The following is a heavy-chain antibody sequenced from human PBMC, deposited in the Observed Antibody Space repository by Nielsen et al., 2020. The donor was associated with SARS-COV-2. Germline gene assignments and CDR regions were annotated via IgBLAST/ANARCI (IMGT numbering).Heavy chain of an antibody. CDR1: GGSTSSYY. CDR2: IYYSGST. J-gene: IGHJ6*02. Sequence: SETLSLTCTVSGGSTSSYYWSWIRQPPGKGLEWIGYIYYSGSTNYNPSLKSRVTISVDTSKNQFSLKLSSVTAADTAVYYCARVIAVAGVYYGMDVWGQGTTVTVSS. V-gene: IGHV4-59*01. D-gene: IGHD6-19*01. CDR3: ARVIAVAGVYYGMDV.